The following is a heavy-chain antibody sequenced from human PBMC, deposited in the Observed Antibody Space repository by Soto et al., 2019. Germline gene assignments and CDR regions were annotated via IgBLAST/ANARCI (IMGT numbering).Heavy chain of an antibody. CDR2: IKQDGSEK. CDR3: ATDCSSFAYYYYGMDV. J-gene: IGHJ6*02. V-gene: IGHV3-7*03. D-gene: IGHD3-10*02. CDR1: GFTFSSYW. Sequence: PGGSLRLSCAASGFTFSSYWMSWVRQAPWKGLEWVANIKQDGSEKYYVDSVKGRFTISRDNANNSLYLQMNSLRPEDTAVYHCATDCSSFAYYYYGMDVWGQGTTVTVSS.